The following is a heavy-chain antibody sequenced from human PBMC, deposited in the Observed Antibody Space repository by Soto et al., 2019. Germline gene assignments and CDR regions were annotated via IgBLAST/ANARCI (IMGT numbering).Heavy chain of an antibody. V-gene: IGHV4-59*01. J-gene: IGHJ5*02. CDR1: GGSISSYY. CDR2: IYYSGST. CDR3: ARSSRVWFDP. Sequence: PSETLSLTCTVSGGSISSYYWSWIRQPPGKGLEWIGYIYYSGSTNYNPSLKSRVTISVYTSKNQFSLKLSPVTAACTAVYSCARSSRVWFDPWGQGTLVAASS.